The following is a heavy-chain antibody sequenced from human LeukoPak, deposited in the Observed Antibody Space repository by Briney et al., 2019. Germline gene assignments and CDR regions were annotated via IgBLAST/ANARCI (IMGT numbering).Heavy chain of an antibody. J-gene: IGHJ4*02. D-gene: IGHD4-23*01. Sequence: SVKVSCKASGGTFSSYAISWVRQAPGQGLEWMGGIIPIFGTANYAQKFQGRVTITTDESTSTAYMELSSLRSEDTAVYYCARDRGLTTVAPGGVDYWGQGTLVTVSS. V-gene: IGHV1-69*05. CDR2: IIPIFGTA. CDR1: GGTFSSYA. CDR3: ARDRGLTTVAPGGVDY.